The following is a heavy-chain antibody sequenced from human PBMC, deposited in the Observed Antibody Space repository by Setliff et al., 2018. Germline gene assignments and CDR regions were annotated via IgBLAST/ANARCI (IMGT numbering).Heavy chain of an antibody. Sequence: SETLSLTCAVSGASISSGSYYWSWIRQPAGKGLEWVGRLHTSGSTNYNPSLKSRVTISGDTPKNQFSLTVRSVTAADTALYFCARDNPIVGATDYWGQGVLVTVSS. CDR2: LHTSGST. V-gene: IGHV4-61*02. CDR1: GASISSGSYY. J-gene: IGHJ4*02. CDR3: ARDNPIVGATDY. D-gene: IGHD1-26*01.